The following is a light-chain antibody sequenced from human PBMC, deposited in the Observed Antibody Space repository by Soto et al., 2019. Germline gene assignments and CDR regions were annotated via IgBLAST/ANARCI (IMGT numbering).Light chain of an antibody. Sequence: EFVLTQSPGTLSLSPGERATLSRRVSQSISSNFLAWYQQKPGQAPRLLIYGASSRATGIPHRFSGSGSGTDFTLTISRLEPEDFAVYYCQQRNVWPPITFGQGTRLEIK. V-gene: IGKV3D-20*02. CDR2: GAS. CDR3: QQRNVWPPIT. J-gene: IGKJ5*01. CDR1: QSISSNF.